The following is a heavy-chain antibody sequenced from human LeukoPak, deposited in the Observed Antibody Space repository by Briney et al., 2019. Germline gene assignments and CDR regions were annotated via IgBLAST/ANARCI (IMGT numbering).Heavy chain of an antibody. CDR2: IGSSGDGT. V-gene: IGHV3-23*01. J-gene: IGHJ4*02. D-gene: IGHD6-19*01. CDR3: AKDPMYSSGWYFDY. Sequence: GGSLRLSCAASGFTFSSYGMNWVRQAPGKGLEWVSGIGSSGDGTYYADSVKGRFTISRDNSKNTLYLQMSSLRAEDTAVYYCAKDPMYSSGWYFDYWGQGTLVTVSS. CDR1: GFTFSSYG.